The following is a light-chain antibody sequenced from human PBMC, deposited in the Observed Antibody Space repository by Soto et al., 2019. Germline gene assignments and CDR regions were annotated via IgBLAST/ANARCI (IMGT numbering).Light chain of an antibody. V-gene: IGLV2-14*01. J-gene: IGLJ2*01. CDR2: EVS. CDR3: SSYTSISTHVV. CDR1: SSDVGGYNY. Sequence: QSVLTQPASVSGSPGQSITISCTGTSSDVGGYNYVSWYQQHPGKAPKLMIYEVSNRPSGVSNRFSGSKSGNTASLTISGLQAEDEADYYCSSYTSISTHVVFGGGTNLTVL.